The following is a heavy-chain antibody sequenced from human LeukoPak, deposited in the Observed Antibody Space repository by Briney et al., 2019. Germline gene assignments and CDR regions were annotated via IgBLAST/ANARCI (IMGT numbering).Heavy chain of an antibody. D-gene: IGHD5-18*01. CDR1: GLTFSSHW. V-gene: IGHV3-23*01. CDR3: ALQVDTTMGYG. J-gene: IGHJ4*02. Sequence: GGSLRLSCAASGLTFSSHWMHGVRQAPGKGLEWVSGLSGSGSSTDYADSVKGRFTISRDNSKNTLYLQMSSLRAEDTAVYYCALQVDTTMGYGWGQGTLVTVSS. CDR2: LSGSGSST.